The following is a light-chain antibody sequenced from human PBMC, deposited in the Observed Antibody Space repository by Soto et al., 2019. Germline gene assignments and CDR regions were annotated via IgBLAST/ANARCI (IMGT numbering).Light chain of an antibody. Sequence: DIQMTQSPSTLSASVGDRVTITCRASQSISSWLAWYQQTPGKAPKLLIYKASSLESGVPSRLSGSGSGTEFTLTISSLQPDDFATYYCQQYNSYSLTFGQGTKVEIK. CDR2: KAS. CDR3: QQYNSYSLT. CDR1: QSISSW. J-gene: IGKJ1*01. V-gene: IGKV1-5*03.